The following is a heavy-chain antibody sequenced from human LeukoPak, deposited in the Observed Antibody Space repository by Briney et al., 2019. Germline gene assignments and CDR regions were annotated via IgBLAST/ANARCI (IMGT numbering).Heavy chain of an antibody. CDR2: IRSKAYGGTT. CDR3: XXXXXXXXYYYYYYYMDV. Sequence: GGTLRLSCAASGFTFSSYEMNWVRQAPGKGLEWVGFIRSKAYGGTTEYAASVKSRFTNSRGDSKIIADRQMNSLKTEDKCGXXXXXXXXXXXYYYYYYYMDVWGKGTTVTISS. J-gene: IGHJ6*03. V-gene: IGHV3-49*04. CDR1: GFTFSSYE.